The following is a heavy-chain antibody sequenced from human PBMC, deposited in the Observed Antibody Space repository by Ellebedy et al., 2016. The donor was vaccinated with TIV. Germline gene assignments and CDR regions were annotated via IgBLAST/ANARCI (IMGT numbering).Heavy chain of an antibody. CDR1: RFTFTSYG. CDR2: VWYAGSNT. V-gene: IGHV3-33*08. CDR3: ARDGKEDAGRDIVVVVAAHYYYGMDV. D-gene: IGHD2-15*01. J-gene: IGHJ6*02. Sequence: PWGSLRLSCAPSRFTFTSYGMHWARPAPGKGLEWVAAVWYAGSNTYYADSVKGRFTISRDNAKNSLYLQMNSLRAEDTAVYYCARDGKEDAGRDIVVVVAAHYYYGMDVWGQGTTVIVSS.